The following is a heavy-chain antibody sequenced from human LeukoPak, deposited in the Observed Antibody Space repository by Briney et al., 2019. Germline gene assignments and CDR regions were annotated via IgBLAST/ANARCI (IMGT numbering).Heavy chain of an antibody. V-gene: IGHV3-7*01. D-gene: IGHD6-6*01. CDR1: GFTFSNYW. Sequence: GGSLRLSCAASGFTFSNYWMSWVRQAPGKGLEWVANIKQDGSEKYYVDSVKGRFTISRDNAKNSLYLQMNSLRAEDTAVYYCARGLAARRGYFDYWGQGTLVTVSS. CDR3: ARGLAARRGYFDY. CDR2: IKQDGSEK. J-gene: IGHJ4*02.